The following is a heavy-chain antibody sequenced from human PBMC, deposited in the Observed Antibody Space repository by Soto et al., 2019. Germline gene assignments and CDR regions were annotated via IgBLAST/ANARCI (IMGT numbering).Heavy chain of an antibody. CDR1: GYSFGTYS. V-gene: IGHV5-51*01. Sequence: PGESLKISCKGSGYSFGTYSIGWVRQTPGKGLEWMGNIHSGDSNARYSPSFQGQVTISVDKSISAAYLQWTSLKASDTAVYYCEAWRSSHWFDYWGQGTLVTVSS. CDR3: EAWRSSHWFDY. CDR2: IHSGDSNA. D-gene: IGHD6-13*01. J-gene: IGHJ4*02.